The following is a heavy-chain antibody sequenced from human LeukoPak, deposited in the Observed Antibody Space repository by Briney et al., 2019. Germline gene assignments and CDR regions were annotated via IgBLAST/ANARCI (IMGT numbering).Heavy chain of an antibody. CDR3: VRDKLVGPSRLDH. Sequence: GGSLSLSCAVSGFTFSSYEMHWVRQAPGKGLEWVSGISWNSDSLGYADSVKGRFTISRDNAKNSLYLQMNSLRVEDTAVYYCVRDKLVGPSRLDHWGQGTLVTVSS. D-gene: IGHD1-26*01. CDR2: ISWNSDSL. CDR1: GFTFSSYE. V-gene: IGHV3-9*01. J-gene: IGHJ4*02.